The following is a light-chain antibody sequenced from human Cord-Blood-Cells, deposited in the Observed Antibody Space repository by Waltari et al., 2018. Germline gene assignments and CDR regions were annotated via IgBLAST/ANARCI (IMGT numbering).Light chain of an antibody. J-gene: IGKJ2*01. CDR3: QQYGSSPMYT. V-gene: IGKV3-20*01. CDR2: GAS. CDR1: QRVSSSY. Sequence: EIVLTQSPGTLSLSPGERATLSCRASQRVSSSYLAWYQQKPGQAPRLLIYGASSRATGIPDRFSGSGSGTDFPLTISRLGPEDFAVYYCQQYGSSPMYTFGQGTKLEIK.